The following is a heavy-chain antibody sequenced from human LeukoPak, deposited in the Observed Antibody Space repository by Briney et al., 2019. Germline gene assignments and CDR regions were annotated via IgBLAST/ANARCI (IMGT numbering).Heavy chain of an antibody. D-gene: IGHD3-10*01. CDR1: GLMFSTYW. V-gene: IGHV3-7*03. Sequence: GGSLRLSCTASGLMFSTYWMSWVRQAPGKGLEWVANIKGDGSDKYYVDSVKGRFTISRDNAKNSLYLQMNSLRAEDTAVYYCAKDKMSQLWFGEPFDYWGQGTLVTVSS. CDR2: IKGDGSDK. J-gene: IGHJ4*02. CDR3: AKDKMSQLWFGEPFDY.